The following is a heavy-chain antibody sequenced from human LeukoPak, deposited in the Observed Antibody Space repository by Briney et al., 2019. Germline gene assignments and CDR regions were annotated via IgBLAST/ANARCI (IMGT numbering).Heavy chain of an antibody. D-gene: IGHD6-13*01. V-gene: IGHV3-7*01. CDR2: MKYDGSEK. CDR3: ARDIEAAGLFLDY. Sequence: GGSLRLSCAASGFTISSYWMSWVRQAPGKGLEWVANMKYDGSEKYYVDSVKGRFTISRDNAKNSLYLQMNSLRAEDTAVYYCARDIEAAGLFLDYWGQGTLVTVSS. J-gene: IGHJ4*02. CDR1: GFTISSYW.